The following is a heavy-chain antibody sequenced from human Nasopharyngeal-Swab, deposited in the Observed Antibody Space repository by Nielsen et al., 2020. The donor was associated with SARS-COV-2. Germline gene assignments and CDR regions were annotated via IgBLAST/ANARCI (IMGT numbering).Heavy chain of an antibody. D-gene: IGHD6-19*01. CDR2: IYYSGTT. V-gene: IGHV4-39*07. J-gene: IGHJ5*02. CDR3: ARYRSSNGWPQGSWFDP. Sequence: WIRQPPGKGLQWIGNIYYSGTTNYNPSLKSRVTILLDISKNQFSLKLNSVTAADTAVYYCARYRSSNGWPQGSWFDPWGQGTLVTVSS.